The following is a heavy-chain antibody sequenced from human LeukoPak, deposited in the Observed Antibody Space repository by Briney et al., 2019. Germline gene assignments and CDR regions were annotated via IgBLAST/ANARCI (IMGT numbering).Heavy chain of an antibody. V-gene: IGHV3-7*01. D-gene: IGHD1-26*01. CDR1: GFTFSSYW. Sequence: PGGSLRLFCAASGFTFSSYWMSWVRQAPGKGLEWVANIKQDGSEKYYVDSVKGRFTISRDNAKNSLYLQMNSLRAEDTAVYYCARDTAIVGATPGYWGQGTLVTVSS. CDR3: ARDTAIVGATPGY. J-gene: IGHJ4*02. CDR2: IKQDGSEK.